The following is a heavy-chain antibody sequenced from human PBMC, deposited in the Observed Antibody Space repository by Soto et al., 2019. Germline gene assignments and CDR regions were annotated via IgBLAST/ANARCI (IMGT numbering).Heavy chain of an antibody. CDR1: GFTFSSYA. J-gene: IGHJ4*02. D-gene: IGHD1-20*01. Sequence: GGSLRLSCAASGFTFSSYAMSWVRQAPGKGLEWISAVGGSGGSTYYADSVKGRFTISRDNSKDTLYLQMNNLRAEDTAVYYCAKPPDYNWNDYWGQGTLVPVSS. V-gene: IGHV3-23*01. CDR2: VGGSGGST. CDR3: AKPPDYNWNDY.